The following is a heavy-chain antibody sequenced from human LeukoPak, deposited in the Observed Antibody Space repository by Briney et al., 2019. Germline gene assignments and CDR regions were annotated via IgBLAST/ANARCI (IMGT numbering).Heavy chain of an antibody. V-gene: IGHV3-30*18. Sequence: GGSLRLSCAASGFTFSSYGMHWVRQAPGKGLEWVAVISYDGSNKYYADSVKGRFTISRDNSKNTLYLQMNSLRAEDTAVYYCAKDHEWLVLRPSYGMDVWGQGTTVTVSS. CDR1: GFTFSSYG. CDR2: ISYDGSNK. J-gene: IGHJ6*02. D-gene: IGHD6-19*01. CDR3: AKDHEWLVLRPSYGMDV.